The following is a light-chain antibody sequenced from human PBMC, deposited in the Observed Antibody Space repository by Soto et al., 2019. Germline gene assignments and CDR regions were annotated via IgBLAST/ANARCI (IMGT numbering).Light chain of an antibody. CDR3: SSYTSSSTYV. V-gene: IGLV2-14*01. CDR1: SSDVGGYNY. Sequence: QSVLTQPASVSGPPGQSITISCTGTSSDVGGYNYVSWYQQHPGKAPKLMIYEVSNRPSGVSNRFSGSKSGNTASLTISGLQAEDEADYYCSSYTSSSTYVFGNGSKGTV. CDR2: EVS. J-gene: IGLJ1*01.